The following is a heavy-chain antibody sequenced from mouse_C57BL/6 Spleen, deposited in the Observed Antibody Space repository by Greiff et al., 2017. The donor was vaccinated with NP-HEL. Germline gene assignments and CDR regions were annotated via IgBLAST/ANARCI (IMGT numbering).Heavy chain of an antibody. V-gene: IGHV1-62-2*01. CDR3: ARHEAYYGSLYAMDY. CDR2: FYPGSGSI. Sequence: VKLMESGAELVKPGASVKLSCKASGYTFTEYTIHWVKQRSGQGLEWIGWFYPGSGSIKYNEKFKDKATLTADKSSSTVYMELSRLTSEDSAVYFCARHEAYYGSLYAMDYWGQGTSVTVSS. D-gene: IGHD1-1*01. CDR1: GYTFTEYT. J-gene: IGHJ4*01.